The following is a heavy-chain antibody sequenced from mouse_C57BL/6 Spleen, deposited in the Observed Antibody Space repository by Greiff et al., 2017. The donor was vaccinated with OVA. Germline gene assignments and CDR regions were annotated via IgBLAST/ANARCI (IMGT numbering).Heavy chain of an antibody. J-gene: IGHJ1*03. D-gene: IGHD2-4*01. Sequence: EVQLVESGPGLVKPSQSLSLTCSVTGYSITSGYYWNWIRQFPGNKLEWMGYISYDGSNNYNPSLKNRISITRDTSKNQFFLKLNSVTTEDTATYYCASIYYEDFDVWGTGTTVTVSS. CDR1: GYSITSGYY. CDR2: ISYDGSN. CDR3: ASIYYEDFDV. V-gene: IGHV3-6*01.